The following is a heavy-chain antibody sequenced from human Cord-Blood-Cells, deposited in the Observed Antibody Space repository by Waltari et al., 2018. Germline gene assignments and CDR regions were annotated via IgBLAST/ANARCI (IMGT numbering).Heavy chain of an antibody. D-gene: IGHD3-3*01. Sequence: QVQLVQSGAEVKKPGSSVKVSCKASGGTFSSYAISWVRQAPGQGLEWMGRIIHILGIANYAQKFQGRVTITADKSTSTAYMELSSLRSEDTAVYYCARTPGLRFLEYYFDYWGQGTLVTVSS. CDR2: IIHILGIA. CDR1: GGTFSSYA. V-gene: IGHV1-69*09. CDR3: ARTPGLRFLEYYFDY. J-gene: IGHJ4*02.